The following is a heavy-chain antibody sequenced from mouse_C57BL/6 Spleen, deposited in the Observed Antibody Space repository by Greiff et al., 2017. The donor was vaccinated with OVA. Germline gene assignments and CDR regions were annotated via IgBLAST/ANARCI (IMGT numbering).Heavy chain of an antibody. V-gene: IGHV1-64*01. CDR1: GYTFTSYW. J-gene: IGHJ2*01. CDR2: IHPNSGST. Sequence: QVHVKQPGAELVKPGASVKLSCKASGYTFTSYWMHWVKQRPGQGLEWIGMIHPNSGSTNYNEKFKSKATLTVDKSSSTAYMQLSSLTSEDSAVYYCARGNSYFDYWGQGTTLTVSS. CDR3: ARGNSYFDY. D-gene: IGHD2-1*01.